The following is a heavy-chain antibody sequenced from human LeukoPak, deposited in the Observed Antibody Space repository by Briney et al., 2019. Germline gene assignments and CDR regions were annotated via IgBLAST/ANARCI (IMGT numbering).Heavy chain of an antibody. J-gene: IGHJ4*02. CDR2: ISGGGEST. D-gene: IGHD6-19*01. V-gene: IGHV3-23*01. CDR3: AKGKYSSGGVPDY. Sequence: GGSLRLSCVASEFTFSSHAMNWVRQAPEKGLEWVSSISGGGESTYYADSVKGRFTVSRDNSKNTLYLQINSLRGEDTAVYYCAKGKYSSGGVPDYWGQGTLVTVSS. CDR1: EFTFSSHA.